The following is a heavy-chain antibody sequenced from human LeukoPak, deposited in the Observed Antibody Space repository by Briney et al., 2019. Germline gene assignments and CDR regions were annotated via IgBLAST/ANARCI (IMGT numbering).Heavy chain of an antibody. J-gene: IGHJ6*02. CDR1: GFTFSSYS. CDR2: ISSSSSYI. V-gene: IGHV3-21*01. Sequence: GGSLRLSCAASGFTFSSYSMNWVRQAPGKGLEWVSSISSSSSYIYYADSVKGRFTISRDNAKNSLYLQMNSLRAEDTAVYYCARLPAYCGGDCYIYYYYYYGMDVWGQGTTVTVSS. D-gene: IGHD2-21*02. CDR3: ARLPAYCGGDCYIYYYYYYGMDV.